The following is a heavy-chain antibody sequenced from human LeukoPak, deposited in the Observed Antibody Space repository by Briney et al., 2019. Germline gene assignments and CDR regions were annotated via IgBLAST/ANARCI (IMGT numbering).Heavy chain of an antibody. V-gene: IGHV4-31*02. CDR3: AKSGSYYGSTSG. Sequence: SETLSLTCTVSGGSISSGGYYWSWIRQHPGKGLEWIGYSYYSGSTNYNPSLKSRVTISLDTSKNQLSLKLTSVTAADTAMYYCAKSGSYYGSTSGWGQGTLVTVSS. J-gene: IGHJ4*02. D-gene: IGHD3-10*01. CDR1: GGSISSGGYY. CDR2: SYYSGST.